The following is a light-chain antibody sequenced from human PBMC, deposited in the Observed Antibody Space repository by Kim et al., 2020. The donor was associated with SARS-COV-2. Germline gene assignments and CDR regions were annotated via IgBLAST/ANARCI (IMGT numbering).Light chain of an antibody. CDR3: QHYNNWPYT. J-gene: IGKJ2*01. Sequence: SVSPGERATHSCRASQSIRSNLAWYQQKPGQPPRLLIYGASTRASGIPARFSGSGSGTEFTLTISSLQSEDFAVYYCQHYNNWPYTFGQGTKLEI. V-gene: IGKV3-15*01. CDR2: GAS. CDR1: QSIRSN.